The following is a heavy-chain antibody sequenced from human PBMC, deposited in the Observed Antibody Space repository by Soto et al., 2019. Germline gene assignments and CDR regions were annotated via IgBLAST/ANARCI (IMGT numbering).Heavy chain of an antibody. J-gene: IGHJ4*02. CDR2: IIPIRGIA. D-gene: IGHD3-9*01. V-gene: IGHV1-69*02. CDR3: ARNDILTGLPHYFDY. CDR1: GGTFSSYT. Sequence: QVQLVQSGAEVKKPGSSVNVSCKASGGTFSSYTISWVRQAPGQGLAWMGRIIPIRGIANYAQKFQGRVTITADKSTSTAYMELSSLRSEDTAVYYCARNDILTGLPHYFDYWGQGTLVTVSS.